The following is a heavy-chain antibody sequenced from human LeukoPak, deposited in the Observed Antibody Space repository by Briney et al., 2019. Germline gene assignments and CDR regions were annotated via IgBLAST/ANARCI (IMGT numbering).Heavy chain of an antibody. J-gene: IGHJ4*02. CDR1: GFTVSSTY. CDR2: IYSTGTT. Sequence: GGSLRLSCAASGFTVSSTYMSWVRQAPGKGLEWVSVIYSTGTTKYTDSVKGRFTISRDNSKNTLYLQMNSLRAEDTALYYCGVAGFEWGQGALDTVSS. CDR3: GVAGFE. D-gene: IGHD6-19*01. V-gene: IGHV3-53*01.